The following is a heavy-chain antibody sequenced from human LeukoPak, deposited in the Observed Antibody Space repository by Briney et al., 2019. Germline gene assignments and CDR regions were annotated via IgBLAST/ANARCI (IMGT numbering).Heavy chain of an antibody. D-gene: IGHD6-13*01. J-gene: IGHJ4*02. CDR3: ARQGAKSSSWYLFDY. CDR1: GGSISSGGYY. V-gene: IGHV4-30-2*01. Sequence: SETLSLTCTVSGGSISSGGYYWSWIRQPPGKGLEWIGYIYHSGSTYYNPSLKSRVTISADRSKNQFSLKLSSVTAADTAVYYCARQGAKSSSWYLFDYWGQGTLVTVSS. CDR2: IYHSGST.